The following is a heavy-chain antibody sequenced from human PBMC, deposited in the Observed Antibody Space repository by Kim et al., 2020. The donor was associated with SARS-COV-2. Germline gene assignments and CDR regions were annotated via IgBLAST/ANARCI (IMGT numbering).Heavy chain of an antibody. CDR2: INHSGST. J-gene: IGHJ4*02. CDR1: GGSFSGYY. CDR3: ARGGGGGQTPDYFDY. Sequence: SETLSLTCAVYGGSFSGYYWSWIRQPPGKGLEWIGEINHSGSTNYNPSLKSRVTISVDTSKNQFSLKLSSVTAADTAVYYCARGGGGGQTPDYFDYWGQGTLVTVSS. V-gene: IGHV4-34*01. D-gene: IGHD2-15*01.